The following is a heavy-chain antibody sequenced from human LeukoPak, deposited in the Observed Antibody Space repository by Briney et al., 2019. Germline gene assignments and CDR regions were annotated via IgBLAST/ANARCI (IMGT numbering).Heavy chain of an antibody. D-gene: IGHD6-19*01. CDR2: IYNSGST. Sequence: PSETLSLTCAVYGGSFSGYYWSWIRQPPGKGLEWIGYIYNSGSTKYNPSLKSRVTMSMDTPKNQFSLKLSSVTAADTAVYYCARGGWYSDYWGQGTLVTVSS. V-gene: IGHV4-59*01. CDR1: GGSFSGYY. J-gene: IGHJ4*02. CDR3: ARGGWYSDY.